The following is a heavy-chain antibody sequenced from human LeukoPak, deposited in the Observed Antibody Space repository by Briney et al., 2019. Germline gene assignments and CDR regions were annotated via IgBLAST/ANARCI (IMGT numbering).Heavy chain of an antibody. Sequence: PGGTLRLSCAASGFTFSSYWMSWVRQAPGKGLGWVANIKQDVSEEYYVDSVKCRFTISRDNAKNSLYLQMNSLRAEDTAVYYCARDSTGFDYWGQGTLVTVSS. V-gene: IGHV3-7*01. D-gene: IGHD2-2*01. CDR1: GFTFSSYW. CDR2: IKQDVSEE. CDR3: ARDSTGFDY. J-gene: IGHJ4*02.